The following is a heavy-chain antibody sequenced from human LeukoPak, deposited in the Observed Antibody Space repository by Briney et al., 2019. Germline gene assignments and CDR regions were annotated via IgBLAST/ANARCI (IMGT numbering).Heavy chain of an antibody. J-gene: IGHJ6*02. CDR1: GFTFSTCA. CDR3: ARDHWVTMVRGVIPLYGLDV. V-gene: IGHV3-30-3*01. CDR2: ISYDGSNK. Sequence: GGSLRLSCAASGFTFSTCAMHWVRQAPGKGLEWVAVISYDGSNKYYADSVKGRFTISRDNSKSTLYLQMISLRAEDTAVYYCARDHWVTMVRGVIPLYGLDVWGQGSTVTVSS. D-gene: IGHD3-10*01.